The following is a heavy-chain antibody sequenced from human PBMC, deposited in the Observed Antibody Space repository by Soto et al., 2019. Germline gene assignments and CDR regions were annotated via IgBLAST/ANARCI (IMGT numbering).Heavy chain of an antibody. CDR1: GFTFSSYA. CDR3: APVHGY. J-gene: IGHJ4*02. CDR2: ISVSSGST. V-gene: IGHV3-23*01. Sequence: AGSLRLSCAASGFTFSSYAMSWFRQAPGKGLEWVSAISVSSGSTYYADSVKGRFTISRDNSQNPPYMQMNNLTAEDRAVYYCAPVHGYWGQGTMVTVSS. D-gene: IGHD6-6*01.